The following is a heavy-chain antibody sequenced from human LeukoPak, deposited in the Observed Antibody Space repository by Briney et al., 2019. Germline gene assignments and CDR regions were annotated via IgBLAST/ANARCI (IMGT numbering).Heavy chain of an antibody. J-gene: IGHJ4*02. CDR1: GFTFSSYS. V-gene: IGHV3-21*04. Sequence: GGSLRLSCAASGFTFSSYSMNWVRQAPGKGLEWVSSISSSSSYIYYADSVKGRFTISRDNAKNSLYLQMNSLRAEDTALYYCAKDGHLGYFTYWGQGTLVTVSS. CDR3: AKDGHLGYFTY. D-gene: IGHD1-26*01. CDR2: ISSSSSYI.